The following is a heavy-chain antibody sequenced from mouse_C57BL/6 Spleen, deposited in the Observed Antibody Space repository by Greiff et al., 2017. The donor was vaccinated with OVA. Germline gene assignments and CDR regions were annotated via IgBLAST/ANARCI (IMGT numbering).Heavy chain of an antibody. CDR2: INTNNGGT. Sequence: EVQLQQSGPELVKPGASVKISCKASGYTFTDYYMNWVKQSHGKSLEWIGDINTNNGGTSYNQKFKGKATLTVDKSSSTAYMELRSLTSDDSAVYYCARMVTGYFDVWGTGTTVTVSS. CDR3: ARMVTGYFDV. J-gene: IGHJ1*03. V-gene: IGHV1-26*01. CDR1: GYTFTDYY. D-gene: IGHD2-2*01.